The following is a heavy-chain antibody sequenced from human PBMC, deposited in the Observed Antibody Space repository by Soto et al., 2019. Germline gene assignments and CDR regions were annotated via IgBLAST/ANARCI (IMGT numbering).Heavy chain of an antibody. D-gene: IGHD3-10*01. Sequence: SGPTLVNPTQTLTLTCTFSGFSLSTSGVGVGWIRQPPGKALEWLALIYWDDDKRYSPSLKSRLTITKDTSKNQVVLTMTNMDPVDTATYYCAHLPCYYGSGFSEGRMDVWGQGTTVTVSS. CDR3: AHLPCYYGSGFSEGRMDV. V-gene: IGHV2-5*02. J-gene: IGHJ6*02. CDR2: IYWDDDK. CDR1: GFSLSTSGVG.